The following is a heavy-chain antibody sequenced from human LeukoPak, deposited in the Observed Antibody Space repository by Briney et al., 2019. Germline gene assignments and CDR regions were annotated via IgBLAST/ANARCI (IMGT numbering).Heavy chain of an antibody. CDR1: GFTFKSYA. J-gene: IGHJ6*02. CDR2: ISTAGDRT. CDR3: AKILERELQYYYYGMDV. V-gene: IGHV3-23*01. D-gene: IGHD5-24*01. Sequence: PGGSLRLSCAASGFTFKSYAMIWARQAPGKGLESVSSISTAGDRTYYTDSVKGRFAISRDNSKNTLYLQMNSLRAEDTAVYYCAKILERELQYYYYGMDVWGQGTTVTVSS.